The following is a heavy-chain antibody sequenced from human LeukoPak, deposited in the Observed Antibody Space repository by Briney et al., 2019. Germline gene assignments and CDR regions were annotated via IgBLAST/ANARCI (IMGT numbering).Heavy chain of an antibody. CDR3: AKDAEYSRSWYYFDH. D-gene: IGHD6-13*01. J-gene: IGHJ4*02. CDR2: IWYDGSNK. Sequence: PGGSLRLSCAASGFTFSSYAMSWVRQAPGKGLEWVAVIWYDGSNKYYAESVKGRFTISRDNSKNTLYLQMNSLGAEDTAVYYCAKDAEYSRSWYYFDHWGQGILVTVSS. CDR1: GFTFSSYA. V-gene: IGHV3-33*06.